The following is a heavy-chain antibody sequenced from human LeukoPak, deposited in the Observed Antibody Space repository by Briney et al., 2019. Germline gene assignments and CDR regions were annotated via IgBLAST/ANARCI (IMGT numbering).Heavy chain of an antibody. Sequence: ASVKVSCKASGYTFTSYAMHWVRQAPGQRLEWMGWINAGNGNTKYSQKFQGRVTITRDTSASTAYMELSSLRSEDTAVYYCARESLEYSSSSDAFDIWGQGTMVTVSP. CDR2: INAGNGNT. D-gene: IGHD6-6*01. CDR3: ARESLEYSSSSDAFDI. V-gene: IGHV1-3*01. CDR1: GYTFTSYA. J-gene: IGHJ3*02.